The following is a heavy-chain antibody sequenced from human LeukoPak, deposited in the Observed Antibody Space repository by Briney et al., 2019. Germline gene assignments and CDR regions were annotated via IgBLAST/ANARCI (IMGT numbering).Heavy chain of an antibody. Sequence: PSQTLSLTCTVSGGSISSGSYYWSWIRQPAGKGLEWIGRIYTSGSTNYNPSLKSRVTISVDTSKNQFSLKLSSVTAADTAVYYCARHADYGGNSANDYWGQGTLVTVSS. V-gene: IGHV4-61*02. J-gene: IGHJ4*02. D-gene: IGHD4-23*01. CDR1: GGSISSGSYY. CDR3: ARHADYGGNSANDY. CDR2: IYTSGST.